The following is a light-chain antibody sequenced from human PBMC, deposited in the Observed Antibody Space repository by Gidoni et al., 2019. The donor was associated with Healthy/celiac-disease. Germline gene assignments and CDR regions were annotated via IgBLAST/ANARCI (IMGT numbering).Light chain of an antibody. V-gene: IGKV1-8*01. J-gene: IGKJ2*01. CDR2: AAS. CDR1: QGISSY. CDR3: QQYYSYPYT. Sequence: AIRMTQSPSSFSASTGDRVTITCRASQGISSYLAWYQQKPGKAPKLLIYAASTLQSGVPSRFRGSGSGTYFTLTISCLQSEDFATYYCQQYYSYPYTFXQXTKLEIK.